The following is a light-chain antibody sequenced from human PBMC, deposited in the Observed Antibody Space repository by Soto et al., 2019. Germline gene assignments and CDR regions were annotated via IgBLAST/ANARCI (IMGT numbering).Light chain of an antibody. V-gene: IGKV1-5*03. CDR1: QSVRSE. CDR3: LQYECYPLA. CDR2: KAY. Sequence: DIQMTQSPSTLSASVGDRVTITCRASQSVRSELAWYQQKPGKAPKLLIYKAYNLDSGVSSRHSGSVYGTDYTLTDRSMQPDNFASYSCLQYECYPLALGGRTKAEIK. J-gene: IGKJ4*01.